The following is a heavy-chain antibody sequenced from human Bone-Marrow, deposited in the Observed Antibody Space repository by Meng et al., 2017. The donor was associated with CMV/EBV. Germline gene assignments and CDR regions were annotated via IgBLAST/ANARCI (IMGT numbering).Heavy chain of an antibody. V-gene: IGHV3-33*06. J-gene: IGHJ6*02. CDR3: AKTFTSRRDYYYGMDV. CDR1: GFTFSSYG. CDR2: IWYDGSNK. Sequence: GESLKISCAASGFTFSSYGMHWVRQAPGKGLEWVAVIWYDGSNKYYADSVKGRFTISRDNSKNTLYLQMNSLRAEDTAVYYCAKTFTSRRDYYYGMDVWGQGPTVTVSS. D-gene: IGHD2-2*01.